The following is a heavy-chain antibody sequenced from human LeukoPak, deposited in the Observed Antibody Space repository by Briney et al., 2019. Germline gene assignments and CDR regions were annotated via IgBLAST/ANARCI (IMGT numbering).Heavy chain of an antibody. CDR3: ARHGTSRFDP. D-gene: IGHD2-2*01. J-gene: IGHJ5*02. Sequence: GESLKISCKGSGYSFTSYWVAWVRQMPGKGLEWMGIIYPGDSDTRYSPSFQGQVTNSADESISTAYLQWSSLKASDTAMYYCARHGTSRFDPWGQGTLVTVSS. V-gene: IGHV5-51*01. CDR1: GYSFTSYW. CDR2: IYPGDSDT.